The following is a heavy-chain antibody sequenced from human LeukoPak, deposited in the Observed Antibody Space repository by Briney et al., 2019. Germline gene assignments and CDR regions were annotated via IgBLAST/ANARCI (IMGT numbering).Heavy chain of an antibody. J-gene: IGHJ4*02. Sequence: SETLSLTCAVYGGSFSGYYWSWIRQPPGKGLEWIGEINHSGSTNYNPSPKSRVTISVDTSKNQFSLKLSSVTAADTAVYYCARVGTYYDFWSGYYSGRGYFDYWGQGTLVTVSS. D-gene: IGHD3-3*01. CDR1: GGSFSGYY. V-gene: IGHV4-34*01. CDR3: ARVGTYYDFWSGYYSGRGYFDY. CDR2: INHSGST.